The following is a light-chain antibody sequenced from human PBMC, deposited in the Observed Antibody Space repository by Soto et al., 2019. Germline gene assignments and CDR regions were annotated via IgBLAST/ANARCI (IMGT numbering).Light chain of an antibody. CDR2: EVS. Sequence: QSVLTQPASVSGSPGQSITISCTGTSSDVGGYNYVSWYQQHPGKAPKHMIYEVSNRPSGLSNRVSGSKSGNTASLTISGLQAEDEADYYCSSYTSSSSYVFGTGTKVTVL. CDR1: SSDVGGYNY. V-gene: IGLV2-14*01. CDR3: SSYTSSSSYV. J-gene: IGLJ1*01.